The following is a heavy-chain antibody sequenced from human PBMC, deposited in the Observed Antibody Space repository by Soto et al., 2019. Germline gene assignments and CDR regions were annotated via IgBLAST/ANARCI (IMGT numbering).Heavy chain of an antibody. J-gene: IGHJ3*02. CDR3: ARYVPSKDAFDI. CDR1: DRSKSSSSYY. Sequence: PSETLSLTCTFSDRSKSSSSYYWGGIRQPPGKGLEWIGSIYYSGSTYYNPSLKSRVTISVDTSKNQFSLKLSSVTAADTAVYYCARYVPSKDAFDIWGQGTMVTVSS. D-gene: IGHD3-16*01. CDR2: IYYSGST. V-gene: IGHV4-39*01.